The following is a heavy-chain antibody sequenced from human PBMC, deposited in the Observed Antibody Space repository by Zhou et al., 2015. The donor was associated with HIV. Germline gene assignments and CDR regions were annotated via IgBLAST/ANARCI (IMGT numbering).Heavy chain of an antibody. CDR3: AKVLRGMNMAFDV. CDR2: ISDSGDNT. V-gene: IGHV3-23*01. D-gene: IGHD2/OR15-2a*01. J-gene: IGHJ3*01. Sequence: EVQLLGVWGETWYSLGGSLRLSCAASGFTFSSYAMSWVRQAPGKGLEWVSTISDSGDNTYYADSVKGRFTISRDTSKNTLYLQMNSLRAEDTAVYYCAKVLRGMNMAFDVWGQGTMVTVSS. CDR1: GFTFSSYA.